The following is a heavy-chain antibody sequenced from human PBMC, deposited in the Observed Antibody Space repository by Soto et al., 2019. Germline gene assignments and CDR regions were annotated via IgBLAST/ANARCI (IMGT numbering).Heavy chain of an antibody. D-gene: IGHD3-10*01. CDR1: GFTFSSYG. CDR2: IWYDGSNK. V-gene: IGHV3-33*01. J-gene: IGHJ6*02. Sequence: QVQLVESGGGVVQPGRSLRLSCAASGFTFSSYGMHWVRQAPGKGLEWVAVIWYDGSNKYYADSVEGRFTISRDNSKNTLYLQMNSLRAEDTAVYYCARVVRGLTTYYYYGMDVWGQGTTVTVSS. CDR3: ARVVRGLTTYYYYGMDV.